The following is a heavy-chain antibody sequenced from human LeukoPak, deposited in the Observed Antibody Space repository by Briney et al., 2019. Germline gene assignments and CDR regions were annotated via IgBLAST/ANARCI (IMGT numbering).Heavy chain of an antibody. CDR2: IKQDGSEK. CDR1: GFTFSSYW. V-gene: IGHV3-7*01. J-gene: IGHJ6*02. Sequence: GGSLRLSCAASGFTFSSYWMSWVRQAPGKGLEWVANIKQDGSEKYYVDSVKGRFTISRDNAKNSLYLQMNSLRAEDTAVYYCARWDRPGGLELPAYYYYYYGMDVWGQGTTVTVSS. CDR3: ARWDRPGGLELPAYYYYYYGMDV. D-gene: IGHD1-7*01.